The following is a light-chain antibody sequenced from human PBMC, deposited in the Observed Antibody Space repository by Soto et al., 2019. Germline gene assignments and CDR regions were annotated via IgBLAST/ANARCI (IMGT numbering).Light chain of an antibody. V-gene: IGKV3-20*01. CDR3: QPYGSSPLT. CDR2: GAS. CDR1: QSLSSSY. Sequence: EIVLTQSPGTLSLSPGERATLSCRASQSLSSSYLAWYQQKPGQAPRVLIYGASSRATGIPDRFSGSGSGTDFTLPITSLEPEDFAIYYCQPYGSSPLTFGGGTRGEIK. J-gene: IGKJ4*01.